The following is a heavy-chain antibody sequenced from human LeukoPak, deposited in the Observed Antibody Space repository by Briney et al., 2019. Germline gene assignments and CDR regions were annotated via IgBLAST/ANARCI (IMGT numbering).Heavy chain of an antibody. V-gene: IGHV3-33*01. CDR2: IWYDGSNK. J-gene: IGHJ6*02. CDR3: ARELREYYDFWSGSFYYYGMDV. D-gene: IGHD3-3*01. Sequence: PGGSLRLSCAASGFTFSSYGMHWVRQAPGKGLEWVAVIWYDGSNKYYADSVKGRFTISRDNSKNTLYLQMNSLRAEDTAVYYCARELREYYDFWSGSFYYYGMDVWGQGTTVTVSS. CDR1: GFTFSSYG.